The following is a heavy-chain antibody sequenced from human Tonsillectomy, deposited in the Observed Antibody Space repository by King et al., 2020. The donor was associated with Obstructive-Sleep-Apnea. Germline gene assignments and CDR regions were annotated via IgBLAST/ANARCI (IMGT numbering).Heavy chain of an antibody. Sequence: VQLVESGAEVKKPGASVKVSCKASDYTFTSYGISWVRQAPGQGLEWMGWISAYNGNANYAQKFQGRVTMTTDTSTSTAYMELRSLRSDDTAVYYCARVRLGADYYYYGMDVWGQGTTVSVSS. CDR3: ARVRLGADYYYYGMDV. CDR1: DYTFTSYG. J-gene: IGHJ6*02. D-gene: IGHD3-16*01. CDR2: ISAYNGNA. V-gene: IGHV1-18*01.